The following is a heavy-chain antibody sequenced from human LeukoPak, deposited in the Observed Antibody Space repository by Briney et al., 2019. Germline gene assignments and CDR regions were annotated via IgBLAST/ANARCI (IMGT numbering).Heavy chain of an antibody. CDR2: IFYSGNT. CDR1: GDSISNHY. D-gene: IGHD1-26*01. Sequence: KASETLSLTCTVSGDSISNHYWSWIRQPPGKGLVWIGYIFYSGNTHYNPSLKSRATMSVDTSKNQFSLRLSSVTPADTAVYYCARDRGEGIVGTFDYWGQGTLVTVSS. J-gene: IGHJ4*02. CDR3: ARDRGEGIVGTFDY. V-gene: IGHV4-59*11.